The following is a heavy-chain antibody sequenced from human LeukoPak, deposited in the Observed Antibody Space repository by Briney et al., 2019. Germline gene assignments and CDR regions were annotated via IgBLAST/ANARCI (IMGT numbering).Heavy chain of an antibody. CDR1: GYTFTIYD. CDR2: MNPNSGNT. J-gene: IGHJ4*02. Sequence: ASVNVSFKASGYTFTIYDINWVRQATGQGLEWMGWMNPNSGNTGYAQKFQGRVTVTRDTSTSTVHMELSGLRSEDTAVYYCARDQEGFDYWGQGTLVTVSS. CDR3: ARDQEGFDY. V-gene: IGHV1-8*01.